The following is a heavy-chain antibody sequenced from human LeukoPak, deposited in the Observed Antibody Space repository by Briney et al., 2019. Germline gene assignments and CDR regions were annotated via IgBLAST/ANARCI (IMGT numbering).Heavy chain of an antibody. Sequence: ASVKVSCKASGYTFTSYAMHWVRQAPGQRLEWMGWINAGNGNTKYSQKFQGRVTITRDTSASTAYMELSSLRSEDTAVYYCARGPPSSSGWSIFDYWGQGTLVTVSS. V-gene: IGHV1-3*01. CDR3: ARGPPSSSGWSIFDY. D-gene: IGHD6-19*01. J-gene: IGHJ4*02. CDR2: INAGNGNT. CDR1: GYTFTSYA.